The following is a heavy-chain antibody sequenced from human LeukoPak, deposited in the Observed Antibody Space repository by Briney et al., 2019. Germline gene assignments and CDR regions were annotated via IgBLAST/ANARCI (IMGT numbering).Heavy chain of an antibody. J-gene: IGHJ4*02. D-gene: IGHD1-26*01. CDR2: VSHDGTNE. CDR1: GFTFSSYG. CDR3: AKGSGGSYYGYFDY. Sequence: GRSLRVSCAASGFTFSSYGMHWVRQAPGKGLEWVAVVSHDGTNEFSADSVEGRFTISRDNSKDTLYLQMNSLRAEGTAVYYCAKGSGGSYYGYFDYWGQGTLVTVSS. V-gene: IGHV3-30*18.